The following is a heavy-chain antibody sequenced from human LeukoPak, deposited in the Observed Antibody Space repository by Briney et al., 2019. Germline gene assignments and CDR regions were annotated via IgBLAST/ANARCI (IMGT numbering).Heavy chain of an antibody. CDR3: AGVYYLLRYLDL. CDR1: GGSFSGYY. Sequence: SETLSLTCAVYGGSFSGYYWSWIRQPPGKGLEWIEEINHNGSTNYNPSLKSRVTISVDTSKNQFSLKLSSVTAADTAVYYCAGVYYLLRYLDLWGRGTLVTVSS. D-gene: IGHD3-22*01. J-gene: IGHJ2*01. V-gene: IGHV4-34*01. CDR2: INHNGST.